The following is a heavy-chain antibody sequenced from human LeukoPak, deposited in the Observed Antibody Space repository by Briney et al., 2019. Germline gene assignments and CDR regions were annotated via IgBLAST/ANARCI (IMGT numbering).Heavy chain of an antibody. CDR2: MYTSGST. CDR3: ARGGGFIAVAGSGQDY. D-gene: IGHD6-19*01. Sequence: SETLSLTCTVSGGSISSGTYYWSWIRQPAGKGLEWIGRMYTSGSTNYNPSLKSRVTISVDTSKNQFSLKLSSVTAADTAVYYCARGGGFIAVAGSGQDYWGQGTLVTVSS. V-gene: IGHV4-61*02. J-gene: IGHJ4*02. CDR1: GGSISSGTYY.